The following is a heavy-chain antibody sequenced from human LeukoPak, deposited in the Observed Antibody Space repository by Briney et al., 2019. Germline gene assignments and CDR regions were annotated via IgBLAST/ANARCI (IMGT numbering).Heavy chain of an antibody. Sequence: KTGGSLRLSCAASGFTFSNAWMSWVRQAPGKGLEWVGRIQSKTHGGTTDYAAPVKGRFTISREDSKNTLYLRMNSLRAEDTAVYYCARDPRQWLAPFDYWGQGTLVTVSS. J-gene: IGHJ4*02. D-gene: IGHD6-19*01. CDR1: GFTFSNAW. CDR2: IQSKTHGGTT. CDR3: ARDPRQWLAPFDY. V-gene: IGHV3-15*01.